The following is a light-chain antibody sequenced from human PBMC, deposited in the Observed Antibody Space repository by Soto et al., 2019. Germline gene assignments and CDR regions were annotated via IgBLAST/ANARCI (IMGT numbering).Light chain of an antibody. CDR2: RNN. V-gene: IGLV1-47*01. Sequence: QAVVTQPPSASGTPGQRVTISCSGSSSNIGSNFVYWYQQFPGTAPQLLIYRNNQRPSGVPDRFSGSKSGTSASLAISGLPSEDEADDYCAAWDDSLSGWVFGGGTKLTVL. CDR1: SSNIGSNF. CDR3: AAWDDSLSGWV. J-gene: IGLJ3*02.